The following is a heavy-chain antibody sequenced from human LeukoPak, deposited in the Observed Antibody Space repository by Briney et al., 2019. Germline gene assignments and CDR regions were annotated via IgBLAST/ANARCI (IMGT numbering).Heavy chain of an antibody. Sequence: MATETLSLTCAVYGGSFSGYYWSWIRQPPGKGLEWIGEINHSGSTNYNPSLKSRVTISVDTSKNQFSLKLSSVTAADTAVYYCARGRPTYYDFWSGYYCNFDYWGQGTPVTVSS. J-gene: IGHJ4*02. CDR1: GGSFSGYY. V-gene: IGHV4-34*01. CDR2: INHSGST. D-gene: IGHD3-3*01. CDR3: ARGRPTYYDFWSGYYCNFDY.